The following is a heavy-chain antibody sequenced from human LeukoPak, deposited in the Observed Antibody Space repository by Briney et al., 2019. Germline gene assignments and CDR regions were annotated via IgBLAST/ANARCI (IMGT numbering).Heavy chain of an antibody. CDR1: GYSISSGYY. V-gene: IGHV4-38-2*02. CDR2: IYHSGST. D-gene: IGHD6-6*01. J-gene: IGHJ5*02. CDR3: ARDLEYSSSSPWFDP. Sequence: SETLSLTCAVSGYSISSGYYWGWIRQPPGKGLEWIGSIYHSGSTYYNPSLKSRVTISVDTSKNQFSLKLSSVTAADTAVYYCARDLEYSSSSPWFDPWGQGTLVTVSS.